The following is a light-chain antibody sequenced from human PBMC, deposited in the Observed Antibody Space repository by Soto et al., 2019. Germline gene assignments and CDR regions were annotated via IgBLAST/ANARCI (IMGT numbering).Light chain of an antibody. CDR2: GAS. CDR1: QSVSSN. Sequence: EIVMTQSPATLSVSPGERATLSCRASQSVSSNLAWYQQKPGQAPRLLIYGASTRATGIPARFSGSGSGTEFTLTISSLQSEDFAFYYCQQYGYSRTFGQGTKVEIK. V-gene: IGKV3-15*01. J-gene: IGKJ1*01. CDR3: QQYGYSRT.